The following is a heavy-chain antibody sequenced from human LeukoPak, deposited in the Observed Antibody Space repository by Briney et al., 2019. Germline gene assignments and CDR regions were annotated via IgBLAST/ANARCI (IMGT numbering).Heavy chain of an antibody. CDR1: GFTFSRFF. CDR2: IYSGGYT. CDR3: ARTAAGTFFDY. Sequence: GGSLRLSCAASGFTFSRFFMSRVRQAPGKGLEWVSIIYSGGYTFYADSVKGRFTISRDNSKNTLYLQMNSLRAEDTAVYYCARTAAGTFFDYWGQGTLVTVSS. D-gene: IGHD6-13*01. V-gene: IGHV3-53*01. J-gene: IGHJ4*02.